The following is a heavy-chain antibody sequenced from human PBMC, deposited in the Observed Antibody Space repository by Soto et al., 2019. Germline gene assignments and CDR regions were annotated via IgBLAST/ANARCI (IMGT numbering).Heavy chain of an antibody. D-gene: IGHD5-18*01. V-gene: IGHV4-31*03. Sequence: QVQLQESGPGLVKPSQTLSLTCTVSGDSISSGGFFCSGIRQFPGKGLGWIGDISYSGSLSFKPSLRSRVSISLDTSKTQFSLNLSSVTAADTARYFCARATQDGNSYGYSGTEYYFSYALAVWGQGVTLPVSS. J-gene: IGHJ6*02. CDR2: ISYSGSL. CDR3: ARATQDGNSYGYSGTEYYFSYALAV. CDR1: GDSISSGGFF.